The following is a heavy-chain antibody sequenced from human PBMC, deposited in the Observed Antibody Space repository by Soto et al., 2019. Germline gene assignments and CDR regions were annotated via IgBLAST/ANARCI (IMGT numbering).Heavy chain of an antibody. CDR3: ARVPGYSIGDL. V-gene: IGHV1-3*01. Sequence: QVQLVQSGAEVKKPGASVKVSCKASGYTFTSYAMHWVRQAPGQRLEWMGWINAGNGNTKYSQKFQGRVTITRDTSTSTAYMELSSLRAEDTAVYYCARVPGYSIGDLWGRGTLVTVSS. D-gene: IGHD2-21*01. CDR1: GYTFTSYA. CDR2: INAGNGNT. J-gene: IGHJ2*01.